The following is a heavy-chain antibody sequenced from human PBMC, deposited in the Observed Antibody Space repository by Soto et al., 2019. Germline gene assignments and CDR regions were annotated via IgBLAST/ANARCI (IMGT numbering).Heavy chain of an antibody. CDR2: IHTTDGT. CDR3: ARALSSAAGLYFDF. D-gene: IGHD6-13*01. J-gene: IGHJ4*02. CDR1: GGSISSYY. Sequence: SETLSLTCTVSGGSISSYYWSWIRQPAGKGMEWIGRIHTTDGTNYNPSLKSRVTMSIDTSNNQFSLELSSLTAADTAVYYCARALSSAAGLYFDFWGQGTLVTVSS. V-gene: IGHV4-4*07.